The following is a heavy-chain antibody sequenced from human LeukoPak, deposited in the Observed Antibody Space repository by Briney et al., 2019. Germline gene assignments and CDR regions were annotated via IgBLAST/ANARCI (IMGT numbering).Heavy chain of an antibody. J-gene: IGHJ5*02. CDR2: ISSSGSTI. CDR1: GFTFSSYE. V-gene: IGHV3-48*03. CDR3: ARGIEDSRAQPVSQWFDP. D-gene: IGHD3/OR15-3a*01. Sequence: GGSLRLSCAASGFTFSSYEMNWVRQAPGKGLEWVSYISSSGSTIYYADSVKGRFTISRDNAKNSLYLQMNSLRVEDTAVYYCARGIEDSRAQPVSQWFDPWGQGTLVTVSS.